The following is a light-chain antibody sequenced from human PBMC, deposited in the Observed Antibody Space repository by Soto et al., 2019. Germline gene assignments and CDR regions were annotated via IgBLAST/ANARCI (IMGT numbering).Light chain of an antibody. Sequence: QSVLTQPASVSGSPGQSITISCTGTSSDIGGYKYVSWYQQHPGKAPKVMIYEVSNRPSGVSNRFSGSKSGNTASLTISGLQAEDEADYYCISYTGSSTSYVFGTGTKVTVL. CDR3: ISYTGSSTSYV. CDR1: SSDIGGYKY. J-gene: IGLJ1*01. CDR2: EVS. V-gene: IGLV2-14*01.